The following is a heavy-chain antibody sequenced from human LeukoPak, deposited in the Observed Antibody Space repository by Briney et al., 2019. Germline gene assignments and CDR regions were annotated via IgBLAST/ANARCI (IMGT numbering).Heavy chain of an antibody. V-gene: IGHV3-30*02. J-gene: IGHJ6*03. D-gene: IGHD2-2*01. Sequence: GGSLRLSCAASGFTFGSYGMHWVRQAPGKGLEWVAFIRYDGSNKYYADSVKGRFTISRDNSKNTLYLQMNSLRAEDTAVYYCAKFARAVVVPAALNYMDVWGKGTTVTVSS. CDR2: IRYDGSNK. CDR1: GFTFGSYG. CDR3: AKFARAVVVPAALNYMDV.